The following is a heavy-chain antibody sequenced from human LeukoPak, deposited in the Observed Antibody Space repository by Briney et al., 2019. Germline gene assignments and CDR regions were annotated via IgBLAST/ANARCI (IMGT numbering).Heavy chain of an antibody. CDR2: INSDGSST. J-gene: IGHJ4*02. CDR3: AVTYYDILTGYGPADY. D-gene: IGHD3-9*01. V-gene: IGHV3-74*01. Sequence: GGSLRLSCAASGFTFSSYWMHWVRHAPGKGLVWVSRINSDGSSTIYADSVKGRFTVSRHNSKNTLYLQMNSLRAEDTAVYYCAVTYYDILTGYGPADYWGQGTLVTVSS. CDR1: GFTFSSYW.